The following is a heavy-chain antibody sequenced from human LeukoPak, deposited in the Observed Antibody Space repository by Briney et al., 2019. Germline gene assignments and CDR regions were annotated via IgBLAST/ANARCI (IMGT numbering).Heavy chain of an antibody. CDR2: ISGSGGST. CDR3: AKDLGLYKFDY. D-gene: IGHD2-2*02. Sequence: PGGSLRLSCVGSGFAFSSYWMSWARQAPGKGLEWVSAISGSGGSTYYADSVKGRFTISRDNSKNTLYLQMNSLRAEDTAVYYCAKDLGLYKFDYWGQGTLVTVSS. CDR1: GFAFSSYW. V-gene: IGHV3-23*01. J-gene: IGHJ4*02.